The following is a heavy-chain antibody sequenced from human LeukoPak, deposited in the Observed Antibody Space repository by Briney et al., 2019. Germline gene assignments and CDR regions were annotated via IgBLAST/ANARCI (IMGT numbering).Heavy chain of an antibody. CDR3: AREGDYYDFWSGLTYLDY. D-gene: IGHD3-3*01. J-gene: IGHJ4*02. Sequence: ASVKVSCKASGYTFTSYGISWVRQAPGQGLEWMGWISTYNGNTNYAQKLQGRVTMTTDTSTSTAYMELRSLRSDDTAVYYCAREGDYYDFWSGLTYLDYWGQGTLVTVSS. CDR1: GYTFTSYG. V-gene: IGHV1-18*01. CDR2: ISTYNGNT.